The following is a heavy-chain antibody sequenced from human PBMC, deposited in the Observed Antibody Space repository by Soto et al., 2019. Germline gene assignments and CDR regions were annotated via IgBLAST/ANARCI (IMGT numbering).Heavy chain of an antibody. V-gene: IGHV1-69*13. J-gene: IGHJ3*02. CDR2: IIPIFGTA. Sequence: ASVKVSCKASGGTFSSYAISWVRQAPGQGLEWMGGIIPIFGTANYAQKFQGRVTITADESTSTAYMELSSLRSEDTAVYYCAREGLDYGDYVSAFDIWGQGTMVTVSS. CDR1: GGTFSSYA. CDR3: AREGLDYGDYVSAFDI. D-gene: IGHD4-17*01.